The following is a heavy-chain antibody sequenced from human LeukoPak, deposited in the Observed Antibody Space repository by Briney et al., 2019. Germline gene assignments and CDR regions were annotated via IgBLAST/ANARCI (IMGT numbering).Heavy chain of an antibody. Sequence: ETLSLTCTVSGVSISSYYWSWIRQPAGKGLEWVANIKQDGSQEFYLDSVKGRFTISRDNGNSSLYLHMSRLRVEDTAVYYCARDLKGFNLWGQGALVTVSS. CDR1: GVSISSYY. CDR2: IKQDGSQE. V-gene: IGHV3-7*04. J-gene: IGHJ5*02. CDR3: ARDLKGFNL.